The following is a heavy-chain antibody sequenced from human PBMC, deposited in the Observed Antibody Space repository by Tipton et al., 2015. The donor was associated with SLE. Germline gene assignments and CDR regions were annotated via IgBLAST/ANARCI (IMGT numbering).Heavy chain of an antibody. J-gene: IGHJ4*02. CDR1: GFSVSSNY. CDR2: MYSGGTT. D-gene: IGHD5/OR15-5a*01. Sequence: GSLRLSCAASGFSVSSNYMSWVRQAPGKGLEWVSVMYSGGTTYYADSVKGRFTFSRDNSKNTLYLQMNSLRTEDTGVYYCATGLLRGNSVSGIFDFWGQGTLLTVSS. CDR3: ATGLLRGNSVSGIFDF. V-gene: IGHV3-66*02.